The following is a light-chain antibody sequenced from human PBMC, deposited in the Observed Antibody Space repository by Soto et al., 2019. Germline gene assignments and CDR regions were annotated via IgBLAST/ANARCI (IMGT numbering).Light chain of an antibody. CDR1: SSDVGGYNC. CDR2: EVT. J-gene: IGLJ3*02. V-gene: IGLV2-8*01. CDR3: SSYAASNNFYFV. Sequence: QSALTHPPSASGSPGQSVTISCTGTSSDVGGYNCVSWYQQYPGRAPKLMIYEVTKRPSGVPDRFSGSKSGNTASLTVSGLQAEDEADYYCSSYAASNNFYFVFGGGTQLTV.